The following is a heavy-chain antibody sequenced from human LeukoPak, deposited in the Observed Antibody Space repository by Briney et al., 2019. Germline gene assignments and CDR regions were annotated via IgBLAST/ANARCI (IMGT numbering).Heavy chain of an antibody. D-gene: IGHD3-9*01. V-gene: IGHV3-7*03. CDR2: IKHDGSEK. CDR3: ARDNFDWRPLDC. J-gene: IGHJ4*02. CDR1: GFTFSSHW. Sequence: PGGSLRLSCAGSGFTFSSHWMTWVRQTPGKGLEWVASIKHDGSEKNYVDSVKGRFTISRDNAKNSLYVEMNYLRGEDTAVYYCARDNFDWRPLDCWGQGTLVTISS.